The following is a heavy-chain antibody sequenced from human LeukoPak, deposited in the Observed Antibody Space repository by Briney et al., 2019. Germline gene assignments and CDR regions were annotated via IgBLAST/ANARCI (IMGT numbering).Heavy chain of an antibody. V-gene: IGHV3-74*01. CDR1: GFTFSSYW. Sequence: WGSLRLSCAASGFTFSSYWMHWVRQAPGKGLVWVSLINSDGSSRSYADSVKGRFTISRDNAKNTLYLQMNSLRAEDTAVYYCASIVVALTDIDYWGQGTLVTVSS. CDR3: ASIVVALTDIDY. D-gene: IGHD3-22*01. J-gene: IGHJ4*02. CDR2: INSDGSSR.